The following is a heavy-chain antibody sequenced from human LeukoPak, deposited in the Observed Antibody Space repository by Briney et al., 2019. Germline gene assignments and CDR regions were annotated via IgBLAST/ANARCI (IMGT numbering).Heavy chain of an antibody. V-gene: IGHV4-34*01. CDR1: GGSFSGYY. Sequence: SETPSLTCAVYGGSFSGYYWSWIRQPPGRGLEWIGEINHSGSTNYNPSLKSRVTISVDTSKNQFSLKLSSVTAAYTAVYYCARRKGTRRDGYNKGYYFDYWGQGTLVTVSS. CDR3: ARRKGTRRDGYNKGYYFDY. D-gene: IGHD5-24*01. J-gene: IGHJ4*02. CDR2: INHSGST.